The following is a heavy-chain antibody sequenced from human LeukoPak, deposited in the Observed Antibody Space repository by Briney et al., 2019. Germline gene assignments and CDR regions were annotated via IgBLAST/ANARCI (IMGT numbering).Heavy chain of an antibody. D-gene: IGHD5-12*01. V-gene: IGHV3-23*01. CDR1: GFTFSSYA. CDR3: AKDSAGDGGYDFLDY. Sequence: RRSLRLSCAASGFTFSSYAMSWVRQAPGKGLEWVSAISGSGGSTYYADSVKGRFTISRDNSKNTLYLQMNSLRAEDTAVYYCAKDSAGDGGYDFLDYWGQGTLVTVSS. CDR2: ISGSGGST. J-gene: IGHJ4*02.